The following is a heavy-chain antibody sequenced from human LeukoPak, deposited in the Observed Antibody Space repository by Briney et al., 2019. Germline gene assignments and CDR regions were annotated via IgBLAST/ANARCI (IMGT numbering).Heavy chain of an antibody. CDR2: IYYSGSI. CDR3: ASFEGYSGYDYGMDV. D-gene: IGHD5-12*01. Sequence: SETLSVTCTVSGGSISSYYWSWIRQPPGKGLEWIGYIYYSGSINYNPSLKSRVTISVDTSKNQFSLKLSSVTAADTAVYYCASFEGYSGYDYGMDVWGQGTTVTVSS. V-gene: IGHV4-59*01. J-gene: IGHJ6*02. CDR1: GGSISSYY.